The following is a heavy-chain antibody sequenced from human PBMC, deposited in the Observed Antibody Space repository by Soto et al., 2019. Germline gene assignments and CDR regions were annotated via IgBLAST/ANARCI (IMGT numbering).Heavy chain of an antibody. J-gene: IGHJ3*02. Sequence: GASVKVSYKASGYTFTSYDINWVRQATGQGLEWMGWMNPNSGNTGYAQKFQGRVTMTRNTSISTAYMELSSLRSEDTAVYYCARGKGGRLPWKAFDIWGQGTMVTVSS. D-gene: IGHD6-25*01. CDR1: GYTFTSYD. CDR3: ARGKGGRLPWKAFDI. V-gene: IGHV1-8*01. CDR2: MNPNSGNT.